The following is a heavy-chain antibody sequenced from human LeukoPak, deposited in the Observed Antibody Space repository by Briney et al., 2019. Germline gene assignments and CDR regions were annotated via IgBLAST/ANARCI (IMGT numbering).Heavy chain of an antibody. Sequence: PGRSERLSCAASGFTFSTYGMHWVRQAPGKGLEWVAVISHDGGRPSYADSVKGRFTISRDNSKNTLYLQMNSLRAEDTAVYYCARYGSIVAADTFDYWGQGTLVTVSS. J-gene: IGHJ4*02. V-gene: IGHV3-30*03. D-gene: IGHD6-13*01. CDR1: GFTFSTYG. CDR2: ISHDGGRP. CDR3: ARYGSIVAADTFDY.